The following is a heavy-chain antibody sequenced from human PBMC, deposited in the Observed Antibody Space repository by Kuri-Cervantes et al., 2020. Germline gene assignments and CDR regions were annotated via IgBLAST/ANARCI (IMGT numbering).Heavy chain of an antibody. CDR1: GGTFISYA. CDR3: ARGRYSSSRYYYMDV. V-gene: IGHV1-69*05. Sequence: SSVNVSCKSSGGTFISYAISWVRQAPGQGLEWMGGIIPIFGTANYAQKFQGRVTITTDESTSTAYMVLSSLRSEDTAGYYCARGRYSSSRYYYMDVWGKGTTVTVSS. J-gene: IGHJ6*03. CDR2: IIPIFGTA. D-gene: IGHD6-6*01.